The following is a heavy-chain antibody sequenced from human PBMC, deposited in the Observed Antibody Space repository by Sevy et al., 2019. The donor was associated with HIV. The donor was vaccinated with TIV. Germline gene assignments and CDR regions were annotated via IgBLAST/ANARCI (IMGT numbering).Heavy chain of an antibody. CDR2: ISSTGKNI. CDR1: GFTFSSYS. Sequence: GGSLRLSCGASGFTFSSYSINWVRQAPGKGLEWISYISSTGKNIYYADSVKGRFTISRDNAKSTVYLQMSSLRDDDMAVYYCARVGTGGYTIDYWGQGTLVTVSS. J-gene: IGHJ4*02. V-gene: IGHV3-48*02. CDR3: ARVGTGGYTIDY. D-gene: IGHD2-8*02.